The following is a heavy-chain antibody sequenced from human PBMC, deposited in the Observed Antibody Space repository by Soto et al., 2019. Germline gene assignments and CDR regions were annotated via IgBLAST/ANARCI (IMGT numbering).Heavy chain of an antibody. J-gene: IGHJ4*02. V-gene: IGHV1-46*01. CDR3: ARDGGRDPGIAAATSDY. Sequence: QVQLVQSGAEVKKPGASVKVSCKASGYTFTSYYMHWVRQAPGQGLEWMGIINPSGGSTSYAQKFQGRFTITSDTSTSTVYMELSSLRSEDTAVYYCARDGGRDPGIAAATSDYWGQGTLVTVSS. D-gene: IGHD6-13*01. CDR2: INPSGGST. CDR1: GYTFTSYY.